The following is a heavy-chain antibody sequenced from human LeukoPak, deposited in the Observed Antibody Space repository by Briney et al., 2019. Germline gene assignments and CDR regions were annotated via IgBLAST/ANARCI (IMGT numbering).Heavy chain of an antibody. CDR1: GYTFIGYY. CDR2: INPNSGGT. Sequence: ASVKVSCKASGYTFIGYYVHWVRQAPGQGLEWMGWINPNSGGTNYAQKFQGRVTMTRDTSISTAYMELSRLRSDDTAVYYCARPLEYGSSLDWGRGTLVTVSS. V-gene: IGHV1-2*02. CDR3: ARPLEYGSSLD. J-gene: IGHJ4*02. D-gene: IGHD3-10*01.